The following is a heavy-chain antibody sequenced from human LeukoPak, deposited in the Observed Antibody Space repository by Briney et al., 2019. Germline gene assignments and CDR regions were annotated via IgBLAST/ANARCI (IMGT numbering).Heavy chain of an antibody. D-gene: IGHD6-13*01. CDR2: IYRDDDK. CDR3: ARTTSSWYSEFDY. V-gene: IGHV2-5*02. CDR1: GFSLHTGGVG. J-gene: IGHJ4*02. Sequence: ESGLTLVKPTQTLTLTCSFPGFSLHTGGVGVGWIRQVPGEALEWLALIYRDDDKRYRPSLESRLTITKDTSKNQVVLTMTNMDPVDTGTYYCARTTSSWYSEFDYWGQGTLITVSS.